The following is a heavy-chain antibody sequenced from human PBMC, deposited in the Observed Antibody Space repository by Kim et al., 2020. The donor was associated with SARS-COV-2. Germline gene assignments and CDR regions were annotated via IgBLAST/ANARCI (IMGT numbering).Heavy chain of an antibody. V-gene: IGHV3-30*18. D-gene: IGHD2-2*01. Sequence: GGSLRLSCAASGFTFSSYGMHWVRQAPGKGLEWVAVISYDGSNKYYADSVKGRFTISRDNSKNTLYLQMNSLRAEDTAVYYCAKDRRYCSSTSCQYFDYWGQGTLVTVSS. CDR1: GFTFSSYG. J-gene: IGHJ4*02. CDR3: AKDRRYCSSTSCQYFDY. CDR2: ISYDGSNK.